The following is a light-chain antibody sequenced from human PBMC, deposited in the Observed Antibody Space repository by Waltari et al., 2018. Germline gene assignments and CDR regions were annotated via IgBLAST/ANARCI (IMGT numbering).Light chain of an antibody. CDR3: QSSDSIETWV. J-gene: IGLJ3*02. Sequence: SYELTQPPSVSVSPGQTARITCSGDAMPKQYAHWYQQKPGQAPVLIISKDNERPSGIPGLFSGSPSGTTVTLTISGVQAEDEADYYGQSSDSIETWVFGGGTKLTVL. CDR1: AMPKQY. V-gene: IGLV3-25*03. CDR2: KDN.